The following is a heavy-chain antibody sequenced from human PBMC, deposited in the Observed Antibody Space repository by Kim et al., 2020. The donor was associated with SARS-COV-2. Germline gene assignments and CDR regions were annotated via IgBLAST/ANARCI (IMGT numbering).Heavy chain of an antibody. CDR2: ISSSSSYI. J-gene: IGHJ6*02. CDR3: ARDFVVGATTRYYYYYGMDV. V-gene: IGHV3-21*01. Sequence: GGSLRLSCAASGFTFSSYSMNWVRQAPGKGLEWVSSISSSSSYIYYADSVKGRFTISRDNAKNSLYLQMNSLRAEDTAVYYCARDFVVGATTRYYYYYGMDVWGQGTTVTVSS. CDR1: GFTFSSYS. D-gene: IGHD1-26*01.